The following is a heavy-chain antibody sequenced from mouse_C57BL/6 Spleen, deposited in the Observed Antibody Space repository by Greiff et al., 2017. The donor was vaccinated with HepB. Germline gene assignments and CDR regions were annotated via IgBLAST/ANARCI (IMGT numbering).Heavy chain of an antibody. CDR1: GYTFTSYW. CDR2: IDPSDSYT. CDR3: ASRGGSSYWYFDV. J-gene: IGHJ1*03. D-gene: IGHD1-1*01. V-gene: IGHV1-59*01. Sequence: VQLQQPGAELVRPGTSVKLSCKASGYTFTSYWMHWVKQRPGQGLEWIGVIDPSDSYTNYNQKFKGKATLTVDTSSSTAYMQLSSLTYEYSAVYSCASRGGSSYWYFDVWGTGTTVTVSS.